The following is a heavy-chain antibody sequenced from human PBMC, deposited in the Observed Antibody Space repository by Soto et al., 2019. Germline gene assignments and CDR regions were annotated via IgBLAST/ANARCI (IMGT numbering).Heavy chain of an antibody. CDR3: AKEAEENENVPIPGDN. Sequence: GGSLRLSCAASGFSFRNYAMTWVRQAPGKGLEWVSGLSGSGTMRYYADSVRGRFIISRDNAKNTQFLQMDNLRVEDSAVYYGAKEAEENENVPIPGDNWGQGTPVTVSS. D-gene: IGHD1-1*01. CDR2: LSGSGTMR. V-gene: IGHV3-23*01. CDR1: GFSFRNYA. J-gene: IGHJ4*02.